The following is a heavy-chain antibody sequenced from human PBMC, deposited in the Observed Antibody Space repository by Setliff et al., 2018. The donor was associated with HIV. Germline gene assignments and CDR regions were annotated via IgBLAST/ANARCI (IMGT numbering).Heavy chain of an antibody. CDR3: ARDRDDSSAVDV. V-gene: IGHV4-59*01. J-gene: IGHJ6*02. CDR2: IYFSGGT. Sequence: SETLSLTCTVSGVSITSYYWSWIRQSPGKGLEWIGYIYFSGGTHYNPSLKSRVTISVDRSKNQFSLKLSSVTPADTAVYYCARDRDDSSAVDVWGQGTTVTVSS. D-gene: IGHD3-22*01. CDR1: GVSITSYY.